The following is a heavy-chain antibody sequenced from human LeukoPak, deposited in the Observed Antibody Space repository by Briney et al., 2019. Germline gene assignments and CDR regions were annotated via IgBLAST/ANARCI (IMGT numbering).Heavy chain of an antibody. CDR2: INTDGSGT. D-gene: IGHD2-21*02. Sequence: GGSLRLSCAASGFTFSSYWMHWVRQAPGKGLVWVSRINTDGSGTSNADSVKGRFTISRDNAKNTLYLQMNSLRAEDTAVYYCARDHRVTYNYGMDVWGKGTTVTVSS. CDR3: ARDHRVTYNYGMDV. V-gene: IGHV3-74*01. CDR1: GFTFSSYW. J-gene: IGHJ6*04.